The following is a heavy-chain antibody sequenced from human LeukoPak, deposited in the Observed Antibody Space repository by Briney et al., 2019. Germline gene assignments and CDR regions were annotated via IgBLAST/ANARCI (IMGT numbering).Heavy chain of an antibody. CDR3: AKDRDDSSGYYYGDFDY. V-gene: IGHV3-9*01. D-gene: IGHD3-22*01. Sequence: GGSLRLSCAASGFTFDDYAMHWVRQAPGKGLEWVSGISWNSGSIGYADSVKGRFTISRDNAKNSLYLQMNSLRAEDTALYYCAKDRDDSSGYYYGDFDYWGQGTLVTVSS. CDR2: ISWNSGSI. J-gene: IGHJ4*02. CDR1: GFTFDDYA.